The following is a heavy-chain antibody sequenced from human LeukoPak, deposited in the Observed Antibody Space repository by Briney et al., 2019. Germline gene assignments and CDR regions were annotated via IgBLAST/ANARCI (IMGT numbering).Heavy chain of an antibody. CDR3: ARDGEYCTSTGCYYPF. Sequence: GGSLRLSCAASGFIFSNYAMSWVRQAPRKGLEWVSSICGSGGSIDYADPVKGRFTISRDNSKNTLYLQMNSLRAEDTAVYYCARDGEYCTSTGCYYPFWGQGTLVTVSS. V-gene: IGHV3-23*01. D-gene: IGHD2-2*01. J-gene: IGHJ4*02. CDR1: GFIFSNYA. CDR2: ICGSGGSI.